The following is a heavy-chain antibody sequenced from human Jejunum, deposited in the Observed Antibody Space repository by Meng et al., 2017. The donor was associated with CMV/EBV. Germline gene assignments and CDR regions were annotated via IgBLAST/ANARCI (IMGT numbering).Heavy chain of an antibody. CDR1: SLTTSGLG. J-gene: IGHJ5*02. Sequence: SLTTSGLGVGWIRQPTGKALEWLALVYWDDDKRYNPSLKTRLTITRDTSKNQVVLIMTNMDPVDTGTYYCVRSGGSTWYEENNWFDPWGQGTLVTVSS. CDR2: VYWDDDK. CDR3: VRSGGSTWYEENNWFDP. V-gene: IGHV2-5*02. D-gene: IGHD6-13*01.